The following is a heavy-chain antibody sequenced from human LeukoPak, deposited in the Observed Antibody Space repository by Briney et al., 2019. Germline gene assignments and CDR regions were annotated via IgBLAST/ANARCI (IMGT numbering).Heavy chain of an antibody. CDR1: GYSFTSYW. CDR3: ARRGVGYDSSGYYLIFDY. D-gene: IGHD3-22*01. V-gene: IGHV5-51*01. J-gene: IGHJ4*02. CDR2: IYPGDSDT. Sequence: GESLKISCKGSGYSFTSYWIGWVRQMPGKGLEWMGIIYPGDSDTRYSPSFQGQVTISADKSISTAYLQWSSLKASDTAMYYCARRGVGYDSSGYYLIFDYWGQGTLVTVSS.